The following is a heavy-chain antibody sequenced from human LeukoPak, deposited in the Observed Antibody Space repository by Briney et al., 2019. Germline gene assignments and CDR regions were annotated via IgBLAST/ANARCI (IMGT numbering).Heavy chain of an antibody. CDR1: GFTFSNAW. Sequence: GGSLRLSCAASGFTFSNAWMSWVRQAPGKGLEWVGRIKSKTDGGTTDYAAPVKGRFTISGDDSKNTLYLQMNSLKTEDTAVYYCTTLLGPYYDILTGYYKYSFDYWGRGTLVTVSS. CDR2: IKSKTDGGTT. D-gene: IGHD3-9*01. CDR3: TTLLGPYYDILTGYYKYSFDY. V-gene: IGHV3-15*01. J-gene: IGHJ4*02.